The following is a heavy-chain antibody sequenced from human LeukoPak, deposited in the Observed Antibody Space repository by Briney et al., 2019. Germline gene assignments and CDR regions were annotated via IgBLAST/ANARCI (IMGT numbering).Heavy chain of an antibody. Sequence: PGGSLRLSCAASGLTFSSFGMHWVRQAPGKGLEWVAVISYDGSDKYYADSVKGRFTISRDNSKNTLYLQMNSLRAEDTAVYYCAKDRTHCSGGSCYGMDVWGQGTTATVSS. CDR2: ISYDGSDK. V-gene: IGHV3-30*18. CDR1: GLTFSSFG. J-gene: IGHJ6*02. CDR3: AKDRTHCSGGSCYGMDV. D-gene: IGHD2-15*01.